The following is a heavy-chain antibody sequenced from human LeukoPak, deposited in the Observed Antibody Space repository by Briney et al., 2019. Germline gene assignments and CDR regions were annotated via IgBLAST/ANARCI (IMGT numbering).Heavy chain of an antibody. D-gene: IGHD3-16*01. CDR3: SRAVGPFDI. J-gene: IGHJ3*02. CDR2: IYTSGST. CDR1: GFTVSNYY. V-gene: IGHV3-66*01. Sequence: GGSLGLSCAASGFTVSNYYMRWVRQAPGQGLGWVSVIYTSGSTYDADSGRGRFTISRDNSKNTLYLQMNSLRAEDTAVYYVSRAVGPFDIWREGRIVSVCS.